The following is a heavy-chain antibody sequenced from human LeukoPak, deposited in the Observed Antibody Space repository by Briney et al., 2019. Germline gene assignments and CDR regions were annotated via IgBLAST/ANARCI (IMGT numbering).Heavy chain of an antibody. J-gene: IGHJ6*02. D-gene: IGHD2-21*02. CDR3: ARVEFTAYCGGDCSPLGMDV. Sequence: GGSLRLSCAASGFTVSSNYMSWVRQAPGKGLEWVSVIYSGGSTYYADSVKGRFTISRDNSKNTLYLQMNSLRAEDTAVYYCARVEFTAYCGGDCSPLGMDVWGQGTTVTVSS. CDR2: IYSGGST. CDR1: GFTVSSNY. V-gene: IGHV3-66*01.